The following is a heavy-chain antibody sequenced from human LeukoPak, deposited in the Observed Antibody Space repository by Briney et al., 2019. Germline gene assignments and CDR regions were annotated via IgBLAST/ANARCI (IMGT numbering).Heavy chain of an antibody. J-gene: IGHJ4*02. V-gene: IGHV3-33*06. CDR1: GFTFSTYA. CDR2: IWLEGSKK. D-gene: IGHD1-14*01. Sequence: RRSRRLSCAAAGFTFSTYAMQWVRQAPGKGLEWVAFIWLEGSKKYYADSVKGRFSISRENSKNTVYLQMNALRPEDTALYFCAKISSSAEPNFDYWGQGTLLTASS. CDR3: AKISSSAEPNFDY.